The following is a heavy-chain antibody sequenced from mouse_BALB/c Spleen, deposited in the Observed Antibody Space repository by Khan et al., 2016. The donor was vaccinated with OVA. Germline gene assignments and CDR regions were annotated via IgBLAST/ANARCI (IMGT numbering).Heavy chain of an antibody. CDR1: GYTFTTYW. J-gene: IGHJ2*01. CDR2: INPTSGYT. V-gene: IGHV1-7*01. CDR3: TRDRIDY. Sequence: VQLQESGAERAKPGASVKMSCKASGYTFTTYWMHWVKQRPGQCLEWIGYINPTSGYTDYNEKFKDRATLSADKSSSTAYMQLSSLTSEDSAVYYCTRDRIDYWGQGTTLTVSS.